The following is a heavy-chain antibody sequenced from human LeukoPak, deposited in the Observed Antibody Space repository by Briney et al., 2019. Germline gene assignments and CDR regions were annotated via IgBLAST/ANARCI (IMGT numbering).Heavy chain of an antibody. CDR3: ARVGSGCFDS. Sequence: PSETLSLTCTVSGVSPSSYYWSWIRQPPGQGLEWIGYVYYSGNTNYSPSLKSRVTISIDTSRNQFSLRLSSVTAADTAVYYCARVGSGCFDSWGQGTLVTVSS. CDR2: VYYSGNT. CDR1: GVSPSSYY. V-gene: IGHV4-59*01. J-gene: IGHJ4*02. D-gene: IGHD6-19*01.